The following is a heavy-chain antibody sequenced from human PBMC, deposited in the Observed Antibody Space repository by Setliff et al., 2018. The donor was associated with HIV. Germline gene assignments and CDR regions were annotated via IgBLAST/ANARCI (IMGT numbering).Heavy chain of an antibody. CDR3: ARSAQDCSSTRCFPDKYFQH. Sequence: GGSLRLSCAASVFTFNNYGMNWVRQAPGKGLEWVSYISSSGTTIYYADSVKGRFTISRDNSRNTLYLQMNSLRAEDTAVYFCARSAQDCSSTRCFPDKYFQHWGRGTLVTVSS. CDR1: VFTFNNYG. CDR2: ISSSGTTI. V-gene: IGHV3-48*01. D-gene: IGHD2-2*01. J-gene: IGHJ1*01.